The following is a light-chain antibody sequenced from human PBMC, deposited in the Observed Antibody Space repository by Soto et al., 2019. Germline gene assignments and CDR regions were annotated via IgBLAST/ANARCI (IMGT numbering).Light chain of an antibody. V-gene: IGLV1-40*01. CDR3: AAWHDSLSGVI. J-gene: IGLJ2*01. Sequence: QPVLTQPPSVSGAPGQRVTISCTGSSTNIGAGYDVQWYQQFPGIAPKLLISGSTNRRSGVPDRFSGSESGTSASLTITGLQAEDEADYYCAAWHDSLSGVIFGGGTKLTVL. CDR1: STNIGAGYD. CDR2: GST.